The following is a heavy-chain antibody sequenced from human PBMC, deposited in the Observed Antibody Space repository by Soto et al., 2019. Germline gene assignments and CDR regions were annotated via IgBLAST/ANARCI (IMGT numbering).Heavy chain of an antibody. CDR2: IWYDGSNK. Sequence: QVQLVESGGGVVQPGGSLRLSCAASGFTFSSYGMHWVRQAPGKGLEWVAVIWYDGSNKYYADSVKGRFTISRDNSKNTLYLQMNSLRAEDTAVYYCARDVGYYYEGINAFDIWGQGTMVTVSS. D-gene: IGHD3-22*01. CDR3: ARDVGYYYEGINAFDI. J-gene: IGHJ3*02. V-gene: IGHV3-33*01. CDR1: GFTFSSYG.